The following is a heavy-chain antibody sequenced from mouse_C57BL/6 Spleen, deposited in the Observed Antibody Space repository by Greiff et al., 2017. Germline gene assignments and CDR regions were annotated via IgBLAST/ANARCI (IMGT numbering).Heavy chain of an antibody. CDR3: AIPHGSSYETWFAY. Sequence: EVKLMESGAELVKPGASVKLSCTASGFNIKDYYMHWVKQRTEQGLVWIGRIDPEDGETKYAPKFQGKATITADTSSNTAYLQLSSLTSEDTAVYYCAIPHGSSYETWFAYWGQGTLATVSA. V-gene: IGHV14-2*01. CDR2: IDPEDGET. J-gene: IGHJ3*01. CDR1: GFNIKDYY. D-gene: IGHD1-1*01.